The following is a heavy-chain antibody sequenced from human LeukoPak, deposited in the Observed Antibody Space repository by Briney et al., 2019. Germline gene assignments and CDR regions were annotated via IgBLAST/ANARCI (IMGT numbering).Heavy chain of an antibody. CDR3: ARQTGSGLFILP. J-gene: IGHJ4*02. CDR2: IYYSGNT. D-gene: IGHD3/OR15-3a*01. V-gene: IGHV4-39*01. Sequence: SSETLSLTCTVSGGSISSSNSYWGRIRQPPGKGLEWIGSIYYSGNTYYNASLKSQVSISIDTSKNRFSLKLTSVTAADTAVYYCARQTGSGLFILPGGQGTLVTVSS. CDR1: GGSISSSNSY.